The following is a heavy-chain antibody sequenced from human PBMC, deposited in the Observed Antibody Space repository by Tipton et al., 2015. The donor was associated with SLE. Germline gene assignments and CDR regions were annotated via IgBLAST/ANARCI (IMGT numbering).Heavy chain of an antibody. Sequence: SLRLSCAASGFTFSSYAMHWVRQAPGKGLEWVSYISSSGGTIYYPDSVRGRFTISRDNARNSLYLQMNSLRAEDTAVNYCARDRSSGDADLTFDSWGQGTLVTVSS. V-gene: IGHV3-48*03. CDR1: GFTFSSYA. D-gene: IGHD1-26*01. J-gene: IGHJ4*02. CDR2: ISSSGGTI. CDR3: ARDRSSGDADLTFDS.